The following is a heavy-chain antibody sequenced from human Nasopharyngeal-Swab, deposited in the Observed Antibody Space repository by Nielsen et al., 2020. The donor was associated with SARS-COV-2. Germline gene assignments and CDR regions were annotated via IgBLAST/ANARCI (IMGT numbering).Heavy chain of an antibody. CDR2: ISASNGNT. CDR1: VYTFTSYV. Sequence: ASVNVSCKASVYTFTSYVISWVRQAPGQGLEWMGWISASNGNTDYAQKFQGRVTMTTDTATTTAYMEVRSLSSDDTDIYYCPRDGDVSGSLNWCDPWGQGTLVTVSS. J-gene: IGHJ5*02. CDR3: PRDGDVSGSLNWCDP. V-gene: IGHV1-18*01. D-gene: IGHD3-3*01.